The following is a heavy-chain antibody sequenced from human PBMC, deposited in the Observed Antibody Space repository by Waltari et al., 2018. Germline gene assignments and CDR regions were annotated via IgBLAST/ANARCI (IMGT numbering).Heavy chain of an antibody. Sequence: QVQLVESGGGVVQPGRSLRLSCAASGFTFSSYDMHWVRQAPGKGLEWVAVISYDGSNKYYADSVKGRFTISRDNSKNTLYLQMNSLRAEDTAVYYCAKGVVADYYMDVWGKGTTVTVSS. D-gene: IGHD2-15*01. CDR3: AKGVVADYYMDV. J-gene: IGHJ6*03. CDR1: GFTFSSYD. V-gene: IGHV3-30*18. CDR2: ISYDGSNK.